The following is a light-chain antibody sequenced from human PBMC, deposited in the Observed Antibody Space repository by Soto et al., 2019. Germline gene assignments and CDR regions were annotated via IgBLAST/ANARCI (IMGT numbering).Light chain of an antibody. CDR2: AVS. Sequence: QSVLTQPPCASGSPGQSVTISCTGTSSDVGAYNYVSWYQQHPGKAPKLMIFAVSNRPSGVPDRFSGSKSGNTASLTVSGLQAEDEADYYCSSYAGSNLWVFGGGTKLTVL. V-gene: IGLV2-8*01. J-gene: IGLJ3*02. CDR1: SSDVGAYNY. CDR3: SSYAGSNLWV.